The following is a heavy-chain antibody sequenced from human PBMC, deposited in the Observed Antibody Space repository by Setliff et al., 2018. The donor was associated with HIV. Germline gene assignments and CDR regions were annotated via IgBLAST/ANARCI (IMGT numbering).Heavy chain of an antibody. CDR2: ISGSGGST. Sequence: GSLRLSCAASGITLSSYAMSWVRQAPGKGLEWVSGISGSGGSTYYADSVKGRFTISRDNSKNTLYLQMNSLRAEDTAVYYCAKDPRGYNYGFPDFDYWGQGTLVTVSS. J-gene: IGHJ4*02. CDR3: AKDPRGYNYGFPDFDY. CDR1: GITLSSYA. V-gene: IGHV3-23*01. D-gene: IGHD5-18*01.